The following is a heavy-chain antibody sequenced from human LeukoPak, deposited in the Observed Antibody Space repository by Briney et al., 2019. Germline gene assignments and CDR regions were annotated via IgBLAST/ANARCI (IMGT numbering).Heavy chain of an antibody. Sequence: SQTLSLTCAVYGGSFSGYYWSWIRQPPGKGREWFGEINHSGRTNYNPSLKRQVTISVDTSKNQFSLKLSSVTAADTAVYYCARGGYGGSNYYYYYMDVWGKGTTVTVSS. CDR1: GGSFSGYY. CDR2: INHSGRT. V-gene: IGHV4-34*01. J-gene: IGHJ6*03. CDR3: ARGGYGGSNYYYYYMDV. D-gene: IGHD4-23*01.